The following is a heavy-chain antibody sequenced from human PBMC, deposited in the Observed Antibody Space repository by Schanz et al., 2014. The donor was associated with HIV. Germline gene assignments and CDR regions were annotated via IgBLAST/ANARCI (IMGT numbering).Heavy chain of an antibody. J-gene: IGHJ4*02. V-gene: IGHV3-30-3*02. D-gene: IGHD4-4*01. Sequence: VQVVESGGGLAQPGRSLRLSCAASGFTFSSYAMHWVRQAPGKGLEWVAVISFDESNVYYADSVKGRFTISRDNSKNTLYLQMNRLRAEDTALYFCANDPELTTITGYFDSWGQGTLVTVSS. CDR2: ISFDESNV. CDR3: ANDPELTTITGYFDS. CDR1: GFTFSSYA.